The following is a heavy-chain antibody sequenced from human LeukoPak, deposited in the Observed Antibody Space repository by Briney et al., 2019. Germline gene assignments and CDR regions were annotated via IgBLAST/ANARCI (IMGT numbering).Heavy chain of an antibody. CDR2: FDPEDGET. CDR3: ATPNGDYVSYGMDV. J-gene: IGHJ6*02. CDR1: GYTLTELS. V-gene: IGHV1-24*01. Sequence: ASVKVSCKVSGYTLTELSMHWVRQAPGEGLEWMGGFDPEDGETIYAQKFQGRVTMTEDTSTDTAYMELSSLRSEDTAVYYCATPNGDYVSYGMDVWGQGTTVTVSS. D-gene: IGHD4-17*01.